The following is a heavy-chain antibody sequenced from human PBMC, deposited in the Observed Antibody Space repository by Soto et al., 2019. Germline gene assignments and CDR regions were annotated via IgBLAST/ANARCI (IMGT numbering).Heavy chain of an antibody. CDR3: AKGLYGLVPAAMPAPLAHYGMDV. D-gene: IGHD2-2*01. CDR1: GFPFNDQA. J-gene: IGHJ6*02. V-gene: IGHV3-23*01. Sequence: AGGSLRLSRAAPGFPFNDQAFSLVRQVPRRGRDWVLPISGSGGSTYCADSVKGRFTISRDNSKNTLYLQMNSLRAEDTAVYYCAKGLYGLVPAAMPAPLAHYGMDVWGQGTTVTGSS. CDR2: ISGSGGST.